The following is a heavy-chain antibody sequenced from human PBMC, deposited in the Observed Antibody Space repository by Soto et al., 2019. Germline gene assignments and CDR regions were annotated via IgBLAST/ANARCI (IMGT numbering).Heavy chain of an antibody. CDR1: GGSISSYY. V-gene: IGHV4-59*08. Sequence: SETLSLTCTVSGGSISSYYWSWIRQPPGKGLEWIGYIYYSGSTNYNPSLKSRVTISVDTSKNQFSLKLSSVTAADTAVYYCARQDMTTARLGDAFDIWGQGTMVTVSS. CDR2: IYYSGST. J-gene: IGHJ3*02. D-gene: IGHD4-17*01. CDR3: ARQDMTTARLGDAFDI.